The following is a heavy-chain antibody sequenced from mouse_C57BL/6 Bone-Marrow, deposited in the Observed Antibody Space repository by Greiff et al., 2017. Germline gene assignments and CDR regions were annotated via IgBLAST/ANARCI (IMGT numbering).Heavy chain of an antibody. J-gene: IGHJ2*01. CDR2: IYPTSGRT. CDR3: ARSGPLGRSFDY. Sequence: VQLQQPGAELVKPGASVKMSCKASGYTFTSYWITWVKQRPGQGLEWIGDIYPTSGRTNYNEKFKSKAILTVDTSSNTAYMQLSSLTSEDSAVFYCARSGPLGRSFDYWGQGTTLPVSS. D-gene: IGHD4-1*01. CDR1: GYTFTSYW. V-gene: IGHV1-55*01.